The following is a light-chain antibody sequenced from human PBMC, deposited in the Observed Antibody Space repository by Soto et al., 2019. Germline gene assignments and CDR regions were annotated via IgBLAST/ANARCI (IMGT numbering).Light chain of an antibody. J-gene: IGKJ5*01. CDR2: DAS. CDR3: QQRSNWPEIT. CDR1: QSVSSY. Sequence: EIGLTKTPATLSLSPGERATLSCMASQSVSSYLAWYQQKPGQAPRLLIYDASNRATGIPARFSGSGSGTDFTLTISSLEPEDFAVYYCQQRSNWPEITFGQGTRLEI. V-gene: IGKV3-11*01.